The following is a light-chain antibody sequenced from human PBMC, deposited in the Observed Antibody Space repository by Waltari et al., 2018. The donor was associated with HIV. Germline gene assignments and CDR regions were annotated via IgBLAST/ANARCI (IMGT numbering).Light chain of an antibody. CDR1: RSDVSSYNY. V-gene: IGLV2-14*03. J-gene: IGLJ3*02. CDR2: DVT. CDR3: SSYTSSSWV. Sequence: SVLTQPAPVSGPPGPSVTLFCTRVRSDVSSYNYYCWYQQHPGKAPNLMIYDVTHRPSGVSNRFSGSKSGNTASLTISGLQAEDEADYYCSSYTSSSWVFGGGTKLTVL.